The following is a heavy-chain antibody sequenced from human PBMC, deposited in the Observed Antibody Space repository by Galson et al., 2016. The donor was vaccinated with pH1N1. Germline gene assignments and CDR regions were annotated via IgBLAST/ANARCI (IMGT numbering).Heavy chain of an antibody. CDR2: VNPGGSTI. V-gene: IGHV5-51*03. CDR3: ARQYDFGDYRGDAFDI. Sequence: QSGAEVKKPGESLKISCKASGYSFTSQWIAWVRQVPGKGLEWVGVVNPGGSTIRYSPPFQGQVTISSDKSLNIPYLQWISLKASDTATYYCARQYDFGDYRGDAFDIWGQGTVVIVSS. D-gene: IGHD4-17*01. CDR1: GYSFTSQW. J-gene: IGHJ3*02.